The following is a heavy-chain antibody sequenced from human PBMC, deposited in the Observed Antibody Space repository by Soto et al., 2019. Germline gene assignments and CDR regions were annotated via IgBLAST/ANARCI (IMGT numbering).Heavy chain of an antibody. J-gene: IGHJ6*02. CDR1: GFTFSSYG. CDR3: AKSRGFHYYYYGMDV. V-gene: IGHV3-30*18. Sequence: GGSLRLSCAASGFTFSSYGMHWVRQAPGKGLEWVAVISYDGSNKYYADSVKGRFTISRDNSKNTLYLQMNSLRAEDTAVYYCAKSRGFHYYYYGMDVWGQGTTVTVSS. CDR2: ISYDGSNK.